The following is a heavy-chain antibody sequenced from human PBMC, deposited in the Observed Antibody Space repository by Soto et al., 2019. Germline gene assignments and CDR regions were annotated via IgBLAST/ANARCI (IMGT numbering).Heavy chain of an antibody. D-gene: IGHD3-10*01. V-gene: IGHV4-61*01. CDR2: IYYSGST. CDR1: GGSVSSSNYY. Sequence: PSETLSLTCTVSGGSVSSSNYYWSWIRQPPGKGLEWIGYIYYSGSTNYNPSLKSRVTISVDTSKNQFSLKLSSVTAADTAVYYCARSPVTMVRGVSNWFDPWGQGTLVTVSS. J-gene: IGHJ5*02. CDR3: ARSPVTMVRGVSNWFDP.